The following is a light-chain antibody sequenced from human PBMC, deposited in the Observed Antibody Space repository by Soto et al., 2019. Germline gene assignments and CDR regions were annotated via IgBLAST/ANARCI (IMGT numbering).Light chain of an antibody. V-gene: IGKV1-39*01. J-gene: IGKJ1*01. CDR3: QQSYSTPPT. CDR1: QSISTY. Sequence: DIQMTQSPSSLSASVGDRVTITCRASQSISTYLNWYQQKPGKAPNLLIYAASSFQSGVPSRFSGSGSGTDFTLTISSLQPEDFATYYCQQSYSTPPTFGQGTQ. CDR2: AAS.